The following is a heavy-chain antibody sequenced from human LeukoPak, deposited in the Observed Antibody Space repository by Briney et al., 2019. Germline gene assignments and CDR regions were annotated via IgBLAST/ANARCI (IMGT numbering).Heavy chain of an antibody. D-gene: IGHD3-3*02. CDR3: ARDQGHSFDI. CDR2: ISNTGSYT. Sequence: GGSLRLSCAVSGFSFADEYMSWIRQAPGQGLEWVSYISNTGSYTNYADSVEGRFTISRDNAKNSLYLQMNSLRDEDTAVYYCARDQGHSFDIWGQGTMVTVSS. V-gene: IGHV3-11*05. CDR1: GFSFADEY. J-gene: IGHJ3*02.